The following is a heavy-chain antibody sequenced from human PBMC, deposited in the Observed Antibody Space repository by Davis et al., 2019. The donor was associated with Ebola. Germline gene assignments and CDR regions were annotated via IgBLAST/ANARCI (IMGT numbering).Heavy chain of an antibody. CDR1: GFTVSSNY. CDR2: ISSSGSTI. V-gene: IGHV3-11*01. Sequence: GESLKISCAASGFTVSSNYMSWIRQAPGKGLEWVSYISSSGSTIYYADSVKGRFTISRDNAKNSLYLQMNSLRAEDTAVYYCARTSIAARLFDYWGQGTLVTVSS. CDR3: ARTSIAARLFDY. D-gene: IGHD6-6*01. J-gene: IGHJ4*02.